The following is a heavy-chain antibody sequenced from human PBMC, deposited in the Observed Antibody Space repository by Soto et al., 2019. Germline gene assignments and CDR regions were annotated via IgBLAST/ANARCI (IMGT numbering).Heavy chain of an antibody. CDR1: GYTFTSYG. J-gene: IGHJ3*02. V-gene: IGHV1-18*01. CDR2: ISAYNGNT. D-gene: IGHD2-15*01. CDR3: ARDVVDGPGGDAFDI. Sequence: ASVKVSCKASGYTFTSYGISWVRQAPGQGLEWMGWISAYNGNTNYAQKLQGRVTMTTDTSTSTAYMELRSLGSDDTAVYYCARDVVDGPGGDAFDIWGQGTMVTVSS.